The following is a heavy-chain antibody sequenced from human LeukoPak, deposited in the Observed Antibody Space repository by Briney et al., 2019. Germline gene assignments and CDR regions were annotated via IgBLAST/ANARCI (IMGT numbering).Heavy chain of an antibody. V-gene: IGHV4-59*12. CDR3: ARRYYMDV. CDR1: GDSISSYY. CDR2: IYYSGST. Sequence: SETLSLTCTVSGDSISSYYCSWIRQPPGKGLEWIGYIYYSGSTNYNPSLKSRVTISVDTSKNQFSLKLSSVTAADTAVYYCARRYYMDVWGKGTTVTISS. J-gene: IGHJ6*03.